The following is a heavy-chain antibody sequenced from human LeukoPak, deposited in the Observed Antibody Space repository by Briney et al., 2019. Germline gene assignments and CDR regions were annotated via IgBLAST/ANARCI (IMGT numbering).Heavy chain of an antibody. CDR1: GGSFSGYY. J-gene: IGHJ6*03. Sequence: SSETLSLTCAVYGGSFSGYYWSWIRQPPGKGLEWIGEINHSGSTNYNPSLKSRVTISVDTSKNQFSLKVRSVTAADTAVYYCARHGKGIYYYMDVWGKGTTVTISS. CDR2: INHSGST. D-gene: IGHD1-26*01. CDR3: ARHGKGIYYYMDV. V-gene: IGHV4-34*01.